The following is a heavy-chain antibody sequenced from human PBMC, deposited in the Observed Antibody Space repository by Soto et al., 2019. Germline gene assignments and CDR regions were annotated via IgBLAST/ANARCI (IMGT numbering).Heavy chain of an antibody. Sequence: GGSLRLSCAASGFNFRSYDMHWVRQAPGKGLEWVAVIKYDGGDKHYADSVRGRFTISRDNSENTLYLQMNSLRVEDTAVYHCAIDSYYDSRGYPNLWGQGTLVTVSS. V-gene: IGHV3-33*03. CDR2: IKYDGGDK. CDR3: AIDSYYDSRGYPNL. D-gene: IGHD3-22*01. CDR1: GFNFRSYD. J-gene: IGHJ4*02.